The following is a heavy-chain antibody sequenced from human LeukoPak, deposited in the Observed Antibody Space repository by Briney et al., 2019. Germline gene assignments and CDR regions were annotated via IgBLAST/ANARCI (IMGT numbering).Heavy chain of an antibody. D-gene: IGHD3-16*02. CDR1: GGSISSGDYY. CDR3: ARSPRRAFGGVIAYGMDV. CDR2: IYYSGST. J-gene: IGHJ6*02. V-gene: IGHV4-30-4*01. Sequence: PSETLSLTCTVSGGSISSGDYYWSWIRQPPGKGLEWIGYIYYSGSTYYNPSLKSRVTISVDTSKNQFSLKLSSVTAADTAVYYCARSPRRAFGGVIAYGMDVWGQGTTVTVSS.